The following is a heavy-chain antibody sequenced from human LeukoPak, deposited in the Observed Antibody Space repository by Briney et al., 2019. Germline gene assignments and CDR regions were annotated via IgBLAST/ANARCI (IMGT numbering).Heavy chain of an antibody. CDR2: ISGSGGST. D-gene: IGHD3-3*01. Sequence: GGSLRLSCAASGFTFSSYAMSWVRQAPGKGLEWVSAISGSGGSTYYADSVKGRFTISRDNSKNTLYLQMSSLRAEDTAVYYCAKDFWFLEWLSFDYWGQGTLVTVSS. J-gene: IGHJ4*02. CDR3: AKDFWFLEWLSFDY. CDR1: GFTFSSYA. V-gene: IGHV3-23*01.